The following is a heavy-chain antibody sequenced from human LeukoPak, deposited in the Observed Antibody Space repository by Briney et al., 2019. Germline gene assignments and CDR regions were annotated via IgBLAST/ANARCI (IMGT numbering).Heavy chain of an antibody. CDR3: AKLYGDYKHAFHI. Sequence: PGGSPRLSCAASGFTFSIYAMSWVRQAPGKGLEWVSSITAGGGSTYYVDSVKGRFTISRDNSKNTLYLQMNSLSAEDTALYYCAKLYGDYKHAFHIWGQGTMVTVSS. D-gene: IGHD4-17*01. CDR2: ITAGGGST. CDR1: GFTFSIYA. V-gene: IGHV3-23*01. J-gene: IGHJ3*02.